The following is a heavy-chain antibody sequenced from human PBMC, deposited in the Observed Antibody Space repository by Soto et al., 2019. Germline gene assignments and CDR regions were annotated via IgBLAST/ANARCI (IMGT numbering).Heavy chain of an antibody. CDR3: VRDCRMNRGAKCFDGMHV. J-gene: IGHJ6*02. CDR2: IYSGGGT. CDR1: GGSFSSYY. Sequence: PSETLSLTCSVSGGSFSSYYWSWIRQPAGKGLERIGRIYSGGGTNYNPSHKSRVTMSVDTSNNQFSLRVRSVTAADTAVYYCVRDCRMNRGAKCFDGMHVWGQGTTVTVSS. D-gene: IGHD3-10*01. V-gene: IGHV4-4*07.